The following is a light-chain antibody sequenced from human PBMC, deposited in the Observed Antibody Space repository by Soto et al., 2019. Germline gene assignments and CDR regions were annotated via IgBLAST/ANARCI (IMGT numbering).Light chain of an antibody. J-gene: IGKJ5*01. CDR1: QSVSGY. V-gene: IGKV3-11*01. Sequence: EIVLTQSPATLSLSPGERATLSCRASQSVSGYIAWYQQKLGQAPRLLIYHASNRATGIPARFSGSGSETVFTLTISSLEPEDFAVYYCQQRYTWPPITFGQGTRLE. CDR2: HAS. CDR3: QQRYTWPPIT.